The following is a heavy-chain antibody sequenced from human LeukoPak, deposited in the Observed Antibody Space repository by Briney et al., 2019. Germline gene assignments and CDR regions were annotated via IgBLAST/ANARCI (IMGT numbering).Heavy chain of an antibody. D-gene: IGHD6-13*01. CDR1: GFTFSSYA. J-gene: IGHJ5*02. Sequence: PGGSLRLSCAAPGFTFSSYAMSSVRQAPGKGLEWVSAISVSGGSTSYADSVKGRFTISRDNSKNTLYLQMNSLRAEDTAVYYCAKIGRSSSWSKVGWFDPWGQGTLVTVSS. V-gene: IGHV3-23*01. CDR2: ISVSGGST. CDR3: AKIGRSSSWSKVGWFDP.